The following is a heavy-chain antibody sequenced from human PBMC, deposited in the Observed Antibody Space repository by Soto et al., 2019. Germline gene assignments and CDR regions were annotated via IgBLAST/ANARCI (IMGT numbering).Heavy chain of an antibody. CDR1: GGTFSSYA. J-gene: IGHJ3*02. Sequence: ASVKVSFKASGGTFSSYAISWVRQAPGQGLEWMGWISPINGNTNYAQKLQGRVTITTDESTSTAYMELRSLRSDDTAVYYCARGTLGNSIGAFDIWGQGTMVTVSS. V-gene: IGHV1-18*01. D-gene: IGHD4-4*01. CDR2: ISPINGNT. CDR3: ARGTLGNSIGAFDI.